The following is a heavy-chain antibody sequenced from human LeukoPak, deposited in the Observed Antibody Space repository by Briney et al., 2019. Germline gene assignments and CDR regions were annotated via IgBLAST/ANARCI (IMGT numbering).Heavy chain of an antibody. Sequence: SETLSPTCTVSGASISGYYWSWIRQPPGKGLEWIGYMHSTGSTNQNPSLKSRVTMSVDASKNQFSLKLTSVTAADTAVYYCARYHCPTDICDGFDYWGLGTLVTVST. CDR2: MHSTGST. CDR1: GASISGYY. J-gene: IGHJ4*02. D-gene: IGHD2-8*01. CDR3: ARYHCPTDICDGFDY. V-gene: IGHV4-59*01.